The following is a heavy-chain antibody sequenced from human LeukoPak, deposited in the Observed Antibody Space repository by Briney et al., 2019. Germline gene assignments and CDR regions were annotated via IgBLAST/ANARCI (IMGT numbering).Heavy chain of an antibody. Sequence: ASVKVSCKASGFTFTRNGFSWVRQAPGQGLEWMGWISAYNGHTNYAQNLQGRVTMTTDTSTSTAYMELRSLRSDDTAVYYCARAYGSGSARFDYWGQGTLVTASS. CDR1: GFTFTRNG. V-gene: IGHV1-18*01. D-gene: IGHD3-10*01. CDR3: ARAYGSGSARFDY. CDR2: ISAYNGHT. J-gene: IGHJ4*02.